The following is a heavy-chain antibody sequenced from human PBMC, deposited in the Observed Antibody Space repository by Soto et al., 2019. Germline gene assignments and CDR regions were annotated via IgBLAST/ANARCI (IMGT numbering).Heavy chain of an antibody. CDR2: INAGNGNT. CDR1: GYTFTSYA. D-gene: IGHD2-15*01. Sequence: XSVKVSCKASGYTFTSYAMHWVRQAPVQRLEWMGWINAGNGNTKYSQKFQGRVTITRDTSASTAYMELSSLRSEDTAVYYCARDAGYCSGGSCYGDNWFDPWGQGTLVTVSS. V-gene: IGHV1-3*01. J-gene: IGHJ5*02. CDR3: ARDAGYCSGGSCYGDNWFDP.